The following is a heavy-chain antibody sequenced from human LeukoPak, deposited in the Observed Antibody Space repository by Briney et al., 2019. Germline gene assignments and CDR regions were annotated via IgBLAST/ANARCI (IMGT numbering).Heavy chain of an antibody. CDR2: ISYDGSYK. D-gene: IGHD4-23*01. V-gene: IGHV3-30*18. J-gene: IGHJ4*02. Sequence: GRSLRLSCAASGFTFSSYGMHWVRQAPGKGLEWVAVISYDGSYKYYTDSVKGRFTISRDNSKNTLYPQMNNLRAEDTAVYYCAKDNYGGNSGTFDYWGQGTLVTVSS. CDR3: AKDNYGGNSGTFDY. CDR1: GFTFSSYG.